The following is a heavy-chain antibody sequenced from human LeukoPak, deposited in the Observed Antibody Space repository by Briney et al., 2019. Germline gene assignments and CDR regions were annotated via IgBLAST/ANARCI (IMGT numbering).Heavy chain of an antibody. CDR1: GYTFTSYG. CDR2: ISAYNGNT. D-gene: IGHD3-22*01. Sequence: ASVKASCKASGYTFTSYGISWVRQAPGQGLEWMGWISAYNGNTNYAQKLQGRVTMTTDTSTSTAYMELRSLRSDDTAVYYCARVGYYDSSGYYYDHWGQGTLVTVSS. V-gene: IGHV1-18*01. J-gene: IGHJ4*02. CDR3: ARVGYYDSSGYYYDH.